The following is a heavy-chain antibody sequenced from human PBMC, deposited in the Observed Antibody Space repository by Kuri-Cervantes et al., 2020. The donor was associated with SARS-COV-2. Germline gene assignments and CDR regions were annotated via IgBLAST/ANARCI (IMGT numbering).Heavy chain of an antibody. D-gene: IGHD6-19*01. CDR1: GGSTSSQSYY. Sequence: GSLRLSCTVSGGSTSSQSYYWGWIRQPPGKGLEWIGSVYYSGTTYYNPSLKSRVTISLDTSKNQLSLKLSSVTAADTAVYYCARHSRLVDFDYWGQGTLVTVSS. CDR3: ARHSRLVDFDY. CDR2: VYYSGTT. J-gene: IGHJ4*02. V-gene: IGHV4-39*01.